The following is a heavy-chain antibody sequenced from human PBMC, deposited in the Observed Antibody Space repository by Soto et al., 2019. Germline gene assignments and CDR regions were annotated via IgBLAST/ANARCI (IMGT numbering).Heavy chain of an antibody. V-gene: IGHV3-23*01. Sequence: HPGGSLRLSCAASGFTFSSYAMSWVRQAPGKGLEWVSAISGSGGSTYYADSVKGRFTISRDNSKNTLYLQMNSLRAEDTAVYYCATSFPLVVVVAVEKMFDYWGQGTLVTVSS. CDR2: ISGSGGST. J-gene: IGHJ4*02. D-gene: IGHD2-15*01. CDR1: GFTFSSYA. CDR3: ATSFPLVVVVAVEKMFDY.